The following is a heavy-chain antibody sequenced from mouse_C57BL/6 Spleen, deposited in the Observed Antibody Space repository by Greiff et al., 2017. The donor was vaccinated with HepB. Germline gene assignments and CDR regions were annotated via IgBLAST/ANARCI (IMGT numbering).Heavy chain of an antibody. J-gene: IGHJ4*01. CDR1: GYTFTSYW. V-gene: IGHV1-64*01. Sequence: VQLQQPGAELVKPGASVKLSCKASGYTFTSYWMHWVKQRPGQGLEWIGMIHPNSGSTNYNEKFKSKATLTVDKSSSTAYMQLSSLTSEDSAVYYCARDYSNYGAMDYWGQGTSVTVSS. D-gene: IGHD2-5*01. CDR2: IHPNSGST. CDR3: ARDYSNYGAMDY.